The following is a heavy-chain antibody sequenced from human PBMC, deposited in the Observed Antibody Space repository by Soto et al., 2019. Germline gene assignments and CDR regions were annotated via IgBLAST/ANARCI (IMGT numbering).Heavy chain of an antibody. CDR3: ATTAGDYRTGRWGRVLARSYFDY. D-gene: IGHD7-27*01. CDR2: ISGSGGST. CDR1: GFTFSSYA. Sequence: EVQLLESGGGLVQPGGSLRLSCAASGFTFSSYAMSWVRQAPGKGLEWVSAISGSGGSTYYADSVKGRFTISRDNSKNTLYLQVNSLRAEDTAVYYCATTAGDYRTGRWGRVLARSYFDYWCQGTLVTVSS. V-gene: IGHV3-23*01. J-gene: IGHJ4*02.